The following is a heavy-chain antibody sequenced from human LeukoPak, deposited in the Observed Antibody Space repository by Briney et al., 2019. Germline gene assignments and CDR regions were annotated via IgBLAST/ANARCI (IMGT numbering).Heavy chain of an antibody. CDR2: IYYSGST. CDR3: ARGGSSWYFDY. J-gene: IGHJ4*02. CDR1: GGSISSYY. Sequence: SETLSLTCTVSGGSISSYYWSWIRQPPGKGLEWIGYIYYSGSTNYNPSLKSRVTISVDTSKNQFSLKLSSVTAADTAVYYCARGGSSWYFDYWGQGTLVTVSS. V-gene: IGHV4-59*01. D-gene: IGHD6-13*01.